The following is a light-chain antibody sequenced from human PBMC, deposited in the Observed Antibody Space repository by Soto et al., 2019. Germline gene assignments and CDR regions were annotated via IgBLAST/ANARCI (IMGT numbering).Light chain of an antibody. CDR1: QSVSTY. J-gene: IGKJ4*01. Sequence: EIVLTQSPATLSLSPGERATLSCRASQSVSTYLAWYQQKPGQAPRLLIYDASNRATGIPVRFSGSGSGTDFTLTISSLEPEDFAVYYCQQRNSWPPLTFGGGTKVEIK. CDR2: DAS. CDR3: QQRNSWPPLT. V-gene: IGKV3-11*01.